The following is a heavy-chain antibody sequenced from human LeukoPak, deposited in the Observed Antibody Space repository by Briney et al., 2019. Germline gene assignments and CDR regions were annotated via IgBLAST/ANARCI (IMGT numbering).Heavy chain of an antibody. CDR3: ARASDDSSGYNWFDP. V-gene: IGHV1-2*02. D-gene: IGHD6-19*01. CDR2: INPNSGGT. J-gene: IGHJ5*02. CDR1: GYTFTGYY. Sequence: ASVKVSCKASGYTFTGYYMHWVRQAPGQGLEWMGWINPNSGGTNYAQKFQGRVTMTRDTSISTAYMELSRLRSDDTAVYYCARASDDSSGYNWFDPWGQGTLVTVSS.